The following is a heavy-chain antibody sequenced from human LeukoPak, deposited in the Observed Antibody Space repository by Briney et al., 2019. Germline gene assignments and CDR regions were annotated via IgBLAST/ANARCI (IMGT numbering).Heavy chain of an antibody. J-gene: IGHJ3*02. V-gene: IGHV1-8*01. CDR2: MNPNSGNT. CDR1: GYTFTSYD. D-gene: IGHD6-13*01. CDR3: AIAQAAAGLDAFDI. Sequence: ASVKVSCKASGYTFTSYDINWVRQATGQGLEWMGWMNPNSGNTGYAQKFQGRVTMTRNTSISTAYMELSSLRSEDTAVYYCAIAQAAAGLDAFDIWGQGTMVTVSS.